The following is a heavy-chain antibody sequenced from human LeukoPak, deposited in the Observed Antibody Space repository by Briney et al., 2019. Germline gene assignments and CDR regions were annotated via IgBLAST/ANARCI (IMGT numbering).Heavy chain of an antibody. Sequence: PSETLSLTCAVYGGSFSGYYWSWIRQPPGRGLEWIGEINHSGSTNYNPSLKSRVTISVDTSKNQFSLKLSSVTAAGTAVYYCARVRKDYYYYYMDVWGKGTTVTVSS. CDR1: GGSFSGYY. V-gene: IGHV4-34*01. J-gene: IGHJ6*03. CDR2: INHSGST. CDR3: ARVRKDYYYYYMDV.